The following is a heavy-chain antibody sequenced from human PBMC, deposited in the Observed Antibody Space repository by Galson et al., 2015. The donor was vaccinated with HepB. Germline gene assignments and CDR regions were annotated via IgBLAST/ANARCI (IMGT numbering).Heavy chain of an antibody. CDR1: GYTFTSYG. D-gene: IGHD3-22*01. CDR2: ISAYNGNT. Sequence: SVKVSCKASGYTFTSYGISWVRQAPGQGLEWMGWISAYNGNTNYAQKLQGRVTMTTDTSTSTAYMELRSLRSDDTAVYYCARAPPLMIVVVMEEAFDIWGQGTMVTVSS. V-gene: IGHV1-18*01. CDR3: ARAPPLMIVVVMEEAFDI. J-gene: IGHJ3*02.